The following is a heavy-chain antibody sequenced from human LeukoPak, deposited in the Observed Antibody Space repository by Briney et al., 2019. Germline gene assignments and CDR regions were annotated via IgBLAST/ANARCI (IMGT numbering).Heavy chain of an antibody. D-gene: IGHD3-9*01. V-gene: IGHV1-18*01. J-gene: IGHJ5*02. CDR1: GYTFTSYG. CDR3: ARGYDILTGTGWFDP. Sequence: GASVKASXKASGYTFTSYGISWVRQAPGQGLEWMGWISAYNGNTNYAQKLQGRVTMTTDTSTSTAYMELRSLRSDDTAVYYCARGYDILTGTGWFDPWGQGTLVTVSS. CDR2: ISAYNGNT.